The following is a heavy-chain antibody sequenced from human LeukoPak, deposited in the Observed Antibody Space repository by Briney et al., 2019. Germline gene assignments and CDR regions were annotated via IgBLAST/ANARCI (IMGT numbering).Heavy chain of an antibody. Sequence: GGSLRLSCAASGFTFSSYGMHWVRQAPGKGLEWVAVIWYDGSNKYYADSVKGRFTISRDNAKNSLYLQMNSLRAEDTALYYCAMSPTNYDILTGHYYYYGMDVGGQGTTVTVSS. V-gene: IGHV3-33*03. CDR2: IWYDGSNK. D-gene: IGHD3-9*01. J-gene: IGHJ6*02. CDR1: GFTFSSYG. CDR3: AMSPTNYDILTGHYYYYGMDV.